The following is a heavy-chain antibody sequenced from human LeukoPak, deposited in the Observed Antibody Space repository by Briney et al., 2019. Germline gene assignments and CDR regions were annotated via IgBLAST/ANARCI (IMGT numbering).Heavy chain of an antibody. D-gene: IGHD5-24*01. J-gene: IGHJ5*01. CDR3: AGGDGYQWFDS. Sequence: PSETLSLTCTVSGGSISSSSYYWGWIRQPPGKGLEWIGSIYCSGSTYYNPSLKSRVTISVDTSKNQFSLKLSSVTAADTALYYCAGGDGYQWFDSWGQGTLVTVSS. V-gene: IGHV4-39*07. CDR2: IYCSGST. CDR1: GGSISSSSYY.